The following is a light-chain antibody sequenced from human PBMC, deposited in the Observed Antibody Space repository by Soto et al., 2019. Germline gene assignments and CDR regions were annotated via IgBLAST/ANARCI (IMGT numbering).Light chain of an antibody. J-gene: IGLJ1*01. V-gene: IGLV3-21*04. Sequence: SYELTQPPSVSVAPGKTARITWGGNNIGSKSVHWYQQKPGQAPVLVVYYDSDRPSGIPERFSGSNSENTATLTISRVEAGDEADYYCQVWDSSSDHPYVFGTGTKLTVL. CDR1: NIGSKS. CDR2: YDS. CDR3: QVWDSSSDHPYV.